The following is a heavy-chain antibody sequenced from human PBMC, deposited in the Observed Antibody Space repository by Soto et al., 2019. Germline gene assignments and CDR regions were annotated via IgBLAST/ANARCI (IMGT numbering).Heavy chain of an antibody. CDR2: ISYDGSNK. Sequence: QVQLVESGGGVVQPGRSLRLSCAASGFTFSSYAMHWVRQAPGKGLEWVAVISYDGSNKYYADSVKGRFTISRDNSKNTLYLHMNSLGDEYTDVYYCVRDPEMATTEFEFLGQGTLVTVSA. J-gene: IGHJ4*02. D-gene: IGHD5-12*01. CDR1: GFTFSSYA. CDR3: VRDPEMATTEFEF. V-gene: IGHV3-30-3*01.